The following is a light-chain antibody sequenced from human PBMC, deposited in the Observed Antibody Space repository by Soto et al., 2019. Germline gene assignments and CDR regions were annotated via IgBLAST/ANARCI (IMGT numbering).Light chain of an antibody. CDR1: QSVSSIY. V-gene: IGKV3-20*01. Sequence: EIVLTQSPGTLSLSPGERATLSCRASQSVSSIYLAWYQQKPGQAPRLLIYAASSRATGIPDRISGSGSGTEFTLTISRLEPEDFAVYYCQQYASSQTFGQGTKVEIK. CDR3: QQYASSQT. CDR2: AAS. J-gene: IGKJ1*01.